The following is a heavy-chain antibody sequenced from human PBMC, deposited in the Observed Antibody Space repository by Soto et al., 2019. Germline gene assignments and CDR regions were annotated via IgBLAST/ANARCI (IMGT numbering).Heavy chain of an antibody. J-gene: IGHJ4*02. Sequence: QVQLQESGPGLVKPSQNLSLTCTVSGGSISSGGYYWSWIRQHPGKGLEWIGYIYYSGSTYYNPSLKSRVTISVDTSKNQFSLKLSSVTAAATAVYYCARGVRGSSGYSALFDYWGQGTLVTVSS. CDR1: GGSISSGGYY. CDR3: ARGVRGSSGYSALFDY. CDR2: IYYSGST. V-gene: IGHV4-31*03. D-gene: IGHD3-22*01.